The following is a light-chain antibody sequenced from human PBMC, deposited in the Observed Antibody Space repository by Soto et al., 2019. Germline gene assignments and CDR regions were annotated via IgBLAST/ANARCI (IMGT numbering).Light chain of an antibody. Sequence: EIVMTQSPATLSVSPGERATLSCRASQSVSSNLAWYQQKPGQAPRLLIYGASTRATGIPARFSGSGSETEFTLTISSLQSEDFAVYYCQQYNNWLLITFGQGTRLEIK. CDR1: QSVSSN. CDR2: GAS. V-gene: IGKV3D-15*01. J-gene: IGKJ5*01. CDR3: QQYNNWLLIT.